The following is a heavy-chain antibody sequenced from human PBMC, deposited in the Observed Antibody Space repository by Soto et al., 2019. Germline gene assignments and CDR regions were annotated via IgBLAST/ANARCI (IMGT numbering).Heavy chain of an antibody. CDR1: GESFSVYY. CDR2: INHRGSA. CDR3: ARGGGPSGYYFDS. V-gene: IGHV4-34*01. J-gene: IGHJ4*02. D-gene: IGHD5-12*01. Sequence: PSETLSLTCAVYGESFSVYYWSWTRLSPGRGLEWIGEINHRGSANYNPSLKSRLTISVDTSRNQFSLKLDSLTAADTAVYYCARGGGPSGYYFDSWGQGTPVTVSS.